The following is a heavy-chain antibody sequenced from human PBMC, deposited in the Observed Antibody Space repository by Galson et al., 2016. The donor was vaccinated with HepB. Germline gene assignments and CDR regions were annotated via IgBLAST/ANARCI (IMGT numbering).Heavy chain of an antibody. J-gene: IGHJ6*02. D-gene: IGHD2-15*01. CDR2: IYPDDSDT. CDR1: GNNFTTYW. CDR3: ATSKRGGYYYYGMDV. Sequence: QSGAEVTKPGESLQISCKASGNNFTTYWIGWVRQMPGKGLEWMGIIYPDDSDTRYSPSFQGQVTISADKSIRTAYLQWTSLKASDTAMYYCATSKRGGYYYYGMDVWGQGTTVTVSS. V-gene: IGHV5-51*01.